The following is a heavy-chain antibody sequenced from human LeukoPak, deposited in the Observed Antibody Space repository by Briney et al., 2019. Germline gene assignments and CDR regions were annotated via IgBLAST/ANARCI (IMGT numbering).Heavy chain of an antibody. CDR3: AREENYYDSSAKGVDWFDP. CDR1: GYTFTSYG. D-gene: IGHD3-22*01. J-gene: IGHJ5*02. V-gene: IGHV1-18*01. CDR2: ISAYNGNT. Sequence: ASVKVSCKASGYTFTSYGISWVRQAPGQGLEWMGWISAYNGNTNYAQKLQGRVTMTTDTSTSTAYMELRSLRSDDTAVYYCAREENYYDSSAKGVDWFDPWGQGTLVTVSS.